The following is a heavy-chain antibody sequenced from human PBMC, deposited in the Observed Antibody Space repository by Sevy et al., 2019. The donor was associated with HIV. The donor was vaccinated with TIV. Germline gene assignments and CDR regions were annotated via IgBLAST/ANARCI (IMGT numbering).Heavy chain of an antibody. V-gene: IGHV1-69*13. D-gene: IGHD3-10*01. CDR2: IIPIFGTA. J-gene: IGHJ5*02. CDR3: ARNMVRGVIYWFDP. CDR1: GGTFSSYA. Sequence: ASVKVSCKASGGTFSSYAISWVRQAPGQGLEWMGGIIPIFGTANYAQKFQGRVTITADESTSTAYMELGSLRSEDTAVYYCARNMVRGVIYWFDPWGQGTLVTVSS.